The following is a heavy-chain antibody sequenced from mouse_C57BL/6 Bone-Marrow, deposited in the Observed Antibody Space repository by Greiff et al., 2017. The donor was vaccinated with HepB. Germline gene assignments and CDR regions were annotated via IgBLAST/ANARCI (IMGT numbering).Heavy chain of an antibody. CDR1: GYTFTSYC. D-gene: IGHD6-5*01. Sequence: EVQLQQPGPELVKPGASVKLSCKASGYTFTSYCMHWVMQSPGQSLEWIGSINPYDGDTYYNQKFKGKATLTVDKSSSTAHMQLRSLTSEDSAVYDCARAYSDALDYWGQGTSVTVSS. V-gene: IGHV1-20*01. J-gene: IGHJ4*01. CDR3: ARAYSDALDY. CDR2: INPYDGDT.